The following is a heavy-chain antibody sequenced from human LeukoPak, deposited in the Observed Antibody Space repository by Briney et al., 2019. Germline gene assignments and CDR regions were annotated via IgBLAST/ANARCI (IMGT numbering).Heavy chain of an antibody. CDR3: ARSDSEGATNGYY. CDR2: FNPNSGGT. J-gene: IGHJ4*02. CDR1: GYTFTGYY. V-gene: IGHV1-2*02. Sequence: ASVKVSCKASGYTFTGYYMHWVRQAPGQGLEWMGWFNPNSGGTNYAQKFQGRVIMTRDTSSSTAYMELSRLRSDDTAVYYCARSDSEGATNGYYWGQGTLVTVSS. D-gene: IGHD1-26*01.